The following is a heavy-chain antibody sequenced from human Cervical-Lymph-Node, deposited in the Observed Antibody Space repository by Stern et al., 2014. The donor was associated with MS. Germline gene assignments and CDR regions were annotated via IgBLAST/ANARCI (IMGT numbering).Heavy chain of an antibody. V-gene: IGHV4-61*02. CDR1: GGSISSGSDY. J-gene: IGHJ4*02. Sequence: QVQLVQSGPGLVKPSQTLSLTCTVSGGSISSGSDYWIWIRQSAGKGLEWIGRIHPSANTFYNPSLKSRVTISLDTSKNPFSLKLSSVTAADTAVYYCASGYRLFEYWGQGTLVTVSS. CDR3: ASGYRLFEY. D-gene: IGHD5-12*01. CDR2: IHPSANT.